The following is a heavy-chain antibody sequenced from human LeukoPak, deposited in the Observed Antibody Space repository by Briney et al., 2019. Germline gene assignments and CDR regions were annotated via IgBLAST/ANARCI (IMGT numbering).Heavy chain of an antibody. D-gene: IGHD1-26*01. Sequence: GGSLRLSCAASGFTFSTYWMLWVRQAPGKGLVWISRIKSDGSSTNYADSVKGRFTISRDNAKNTLYLQMNSLRAEDTAVYYCARDYSGSLFDYWGQGTLVTVSS. CDR1: GFTFSTYW. CDR2: IKSDGSST. CDR3: ARDYSGSLFDY. J-gene: IGHJ4*02. V-gene: IGHV3-74*01.